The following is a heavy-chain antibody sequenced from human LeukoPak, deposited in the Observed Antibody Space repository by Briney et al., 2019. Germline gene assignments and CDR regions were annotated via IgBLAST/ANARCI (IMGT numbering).Heavy chain of an antibody. V-gene: IGHV4-39*07. Sequence: SETLSLTCTVSGGSISSSSYYWGWIRQPPGKGLEWIGSIYYSGSTNYNPSLKSRVTISVDTSKNQFSLKLSSVTAADTAVYYCARGGHYDILTGYYKALDYWGQGTLVTVSS. J-gene: IGHJ4*02. CDR1: GGSISSSSYY. D-gene: IGHD3-9*01. CDR3: ARGGHYDILTGYYKALDY. CDR2: IYYSGST.